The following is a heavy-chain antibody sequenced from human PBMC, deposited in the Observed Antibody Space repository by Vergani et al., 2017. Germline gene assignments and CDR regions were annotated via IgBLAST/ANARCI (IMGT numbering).Heavy chain of an antibody. V-gene: IGHV3-30*18. D-gene: IGHD6-19*01. CDR1: GFTFCSYG. Sequence: QVQLVESGGGVVQPGRSLRLSCAASGFTFCSYGMHWVRQAPGKGLEWVAVISYDGSNKYYADSVKGRFTISRDNSKNTLYLQMNSLRAEDTAVYYCAKAKYSSGWGKYYFDYWGQGTLVTVSS. CDR3: AKAKYSSGWGKYYFDY. J-gene: IGHJ4*02. CDR2: ISYDGSNK.